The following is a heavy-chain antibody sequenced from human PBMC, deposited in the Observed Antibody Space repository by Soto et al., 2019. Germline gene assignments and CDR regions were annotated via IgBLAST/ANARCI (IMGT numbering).Heavy chain of an antibody. CDR1: GYTFTGYY. D-gene: IGHD1-1*01. CDR2: INPKSGDT. J-gene: IGHJ4*02. V-gene: IGHV1-2*02. CDR3: ARDRERLVTTFDY. Sequence: GASVKVSCKASGYTFTGYYMHWVRQAPGQGLEWMGWINPKSGDTDYAQKFQGRVTMTRDTSISTAYLGLSRLRLDDTAFYYCARDRERLVTTFDYWGQGTLVTVSS.